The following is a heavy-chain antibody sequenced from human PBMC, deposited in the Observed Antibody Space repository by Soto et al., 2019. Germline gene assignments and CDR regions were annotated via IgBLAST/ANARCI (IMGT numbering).Heavy chain of an antibody. D-gene: IGHD6-19*01. CDR3: ARDRWVSWKWLVLGWFDP. J-gene: IGHJ5*02. V-gene: IGHV1-3*01. Sequence: QVQLVQSGAEVKKPGASVKVSCKASGYTFTSYAMHWVRQAPGQRLEWMGWINAGNGNTKYSQKFQGRVTITRDTSASTAYMELSSLRSEDTAVYYCARDRWVSWKWLVLGWFDPWGQGTLVTVSS. CDR2: INAGNGNT. CDR1: GYTFTSYA.